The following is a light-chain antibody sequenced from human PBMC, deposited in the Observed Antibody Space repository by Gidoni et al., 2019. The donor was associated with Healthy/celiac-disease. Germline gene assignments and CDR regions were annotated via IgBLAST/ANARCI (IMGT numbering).Light chain of an antibody. J-gene: IGKJ3*01. Sequence: EIVLTQSPGTLSLSPGERATLSCRASQSVSSSYLAWYQQKPGQAPRLLIYGASSRATGIPDRFSGSGSGTDFTLTTSRLEPEDFAVYYCQQYGSSPPVSTFGPGTKVDIK. CDR3: QQYGSSPPVST. CDR1: QSVSSSY. CDR2: GAS. V-gene: IGKV3-20*01.